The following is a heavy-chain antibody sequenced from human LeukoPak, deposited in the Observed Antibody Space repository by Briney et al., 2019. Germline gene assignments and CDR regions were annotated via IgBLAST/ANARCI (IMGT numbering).Heavy chain of an antibody. CDR3: ARDWAVQPDPYYFDY. J-gene: IGHJ4*02. D-gene: IGHD3-16*01. CDR2: ISSSSSTI. V-gene: IGHV3-11*04. Sequence: GGSLRLSCAASGFTFSDYYMSWIRQAPGKGLEWVSYISSSSSTIYYADSVKGRFTISRDNAKNSLYLQMNSLRDEDTAVYYCARDWAVQPDPYYFDYWGQGTLVTVSS. CDR1: GFTFSDYY.